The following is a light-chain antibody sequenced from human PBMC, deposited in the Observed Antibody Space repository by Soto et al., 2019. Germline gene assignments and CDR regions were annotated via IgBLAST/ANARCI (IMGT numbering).Light chain of an antibody. CDR3: QQRSNWPVT. J-gene: IGKJ1*01. V-gene: IGKV3-11*01. Sequence: EIVLTQSPATLSLSPGERATLSCRASQSVSSYLAWYQQKPGQVPRLLIYDASSRATGIPARFSSSGSGTEFTLTISSLEPEDFAVYYCQQRSNWPVTFGQGTRVEIK. CDR2: DAS. CDR1: QSVSSY.